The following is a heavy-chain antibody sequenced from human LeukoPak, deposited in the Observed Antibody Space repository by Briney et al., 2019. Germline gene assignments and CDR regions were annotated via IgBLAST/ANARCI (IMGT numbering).Heavy chain of an antibody. V-gene: IGHV1-18*01. J-gene: IGHJ4*02. CDR1: GYTFANYG. D-gene: IGHD2-2*01. Sequence: ASVKVSCKASGYTFANYGINWVRQATGQGLEWMGWISLDSGNTGYAQRVQGRVTLTTDTSTSTAYMELRSLRSDDTAVYFCARVTYLRPYQLDYWGQGTLVSISS. CDR3: ARVTYLRPYQLDY. CDR2: ISLDSGNT.